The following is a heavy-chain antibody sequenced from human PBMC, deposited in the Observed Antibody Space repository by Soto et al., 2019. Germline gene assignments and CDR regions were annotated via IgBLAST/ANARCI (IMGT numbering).Heavy chain of an antibody. CDR3: AHPRGYGVFDAYDI. CDR1: GFTFSIYA. J-gene: IGHJ3*02. Sequence: GGSLRLSCVASGFTFSIYAMSWVRQAPGKGLEWVSALNAGGDNTYYADPVKGRFTISRDNSMSALYLQMNSLRIEDTAVYYCAHPRGYGVFDAYDIWGQGTMVTVS. D-gene: IGHD4-17*01. V-gene: IGHV3-23*01. CDR2: LNAGGDNT.